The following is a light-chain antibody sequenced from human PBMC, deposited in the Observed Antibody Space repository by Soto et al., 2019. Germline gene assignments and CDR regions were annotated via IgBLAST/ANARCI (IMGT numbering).Light chain of an antibody. V-gene: IGKV1-5*03. J-gene: IGKJ1*01. Sequence: DIQMTHSPSTLSGSVGDRVTITCRASQTSSSWLAWYQQNPGKAPKLLIYKASTLKSGVPSRFSGSGSGTDFTLAISSLQPEDSATYYCPQDIHYPWTFGPGTQGG. CDR2: KAS. CDR3: PQDIHYPWT. CDR1: QTSSSW.